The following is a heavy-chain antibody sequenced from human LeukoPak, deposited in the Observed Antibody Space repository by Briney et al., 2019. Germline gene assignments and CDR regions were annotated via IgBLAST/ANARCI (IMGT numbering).Heavy chain of an antibody. V-gene: IGHV3-21*01. CDR1: GFTFSSYT. CDR2: ISSSSSYI. D-gene: IGHD3-3*01. Sequence: GGSLRLSCAASGFTFSSYTMNWVRQAPGKGLELVSSISSSSSYIYYADSVKGRFTISRDNAKNSLYLQMNSLRAEDTAVYYCARDFSLYWFDPWGQGTLVTVSS. CDR3: ARDFSLYWFDP. J-gene: IGHJ5*02.